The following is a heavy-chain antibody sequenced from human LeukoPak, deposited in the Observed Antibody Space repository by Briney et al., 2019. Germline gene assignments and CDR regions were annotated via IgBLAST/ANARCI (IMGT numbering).Heavy chain of an antibody. J-gene: IGHJ4*02. CDR1: GYTFTSYG. V-gene: IGHV1-18*04. Sequence: ASVRLSCTASGYTFTSYGISWVRQAPGQGLEWMGWISAYNCNTNYAQTLQGRVTITTDNSTSTAYMELRSLRSDDTAVYYCARDLGVTDYYFDYWGQGTLVTVSS. CDR3: ARDLGVTDYYFDY. D-gene: IGHD2-21*02. CDR2: ISAYNCNT.